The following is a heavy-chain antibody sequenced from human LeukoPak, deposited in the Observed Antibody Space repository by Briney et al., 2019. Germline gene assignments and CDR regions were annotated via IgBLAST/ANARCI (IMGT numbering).Heavy chain of an antibody. CDR2: ISGSGGST. CDR1: GSTLRSYA. V-gene: IGHV3-23*01. CDR3: ASMTTVTYTTFDY. J-gene: IGHJ4*02. Sequence: GGSLRLSSAASGSTLRSYAMSWVRRPPGKGLEWVSAISGSGGSTYYADSVKGRFTISRDNSKNTLYLQMNSLRAEDTAVYYCASMTTVTYTTFDYWGQGTLVTVSS. D-gene: IGHD4-17*01.